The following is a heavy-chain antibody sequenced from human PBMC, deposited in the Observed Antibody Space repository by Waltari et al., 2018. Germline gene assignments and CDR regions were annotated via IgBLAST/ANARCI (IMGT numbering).Heavy chain of an antibody. J-gene: IGHJ4*02. CDR2: INWKSGNI. CDR1: GFTFDDYA. V-gene: IGHV3-9*01. Sequence: EVQLVESGGGLVQPGRSLRLSCAASGFTFDDYAMHWVRQAPGKGLEWVSGINWKSGNIAYADSVKGRVTISRDNAKNSLYRQMNSLRAEDTALYYCAKDGGDGYNTRGFDYWGQGTLVTVSS. D-gene: IGHD3-16*01. CDR3: AKDGGDGYNTRGFDY.